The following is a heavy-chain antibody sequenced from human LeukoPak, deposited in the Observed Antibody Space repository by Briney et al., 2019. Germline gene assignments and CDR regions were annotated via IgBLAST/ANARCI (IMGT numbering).Heavy chain of an antibody. CDR3: AKDAVPAAIPTFDY. Sequence: GESLRLSCAASGFTFSSYGMHWVRQAPGKGLEWVAFIRYDGSNKYYADSVKGRFTISRDNSKNTLYLQMNSLRAEDTAVYYCAKDAVPAAIPTFDYWGQGTLVTVSS. D-gene: IGHD2-2*02. V-gene: IGHV3-30*02. CDR2: IRYDGSNK. J-gene: IGHJ4*02. CDR1: GFTFSSYG.